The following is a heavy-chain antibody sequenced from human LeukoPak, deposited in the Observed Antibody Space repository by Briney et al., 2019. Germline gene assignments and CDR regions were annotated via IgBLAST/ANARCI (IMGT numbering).Heavy chain of an antibody. CDR3: ASGYCSGGSCYYYFDY. Sequence: PSETLSLTRAVYGGSFSGYYWSWIRQTPGKGLEWIGEINHSGSANYNPSLKSRVTISVDTSKNQFSLKLSSVTAADTAVYYCASGYCSGGSCYYYFDYWGQGTLVTVSS. J-gene: IGHJ4*02. V-gene: IGHV4-34*01. CDR1: GGSFSGYY. D-gene: IGHD2-15*01. CDR2: INHSGSA.